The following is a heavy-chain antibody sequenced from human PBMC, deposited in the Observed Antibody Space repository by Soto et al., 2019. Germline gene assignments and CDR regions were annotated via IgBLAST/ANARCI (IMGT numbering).Heavy chain of an antibody. CDR1: GFTFSSYD. V-gene: IGHV3-13*01. CDR2: IGTAGDT. Sequence: GGSLRLSCAASGFTFSSYDMHWVRQATGKGLEWVSAIGTAGDTYYPGSVKGRFTISRENAKNSLYLQMNSLRAGDTAVYYCARAYRDGVAAEEKIRNWYFDLWGRGTLVTVSS. J-gene: IGHJ2*01. CDR3: ARAYRDGVAAEEKIRNWYFDL. D-gene: IGHD6-13*01.